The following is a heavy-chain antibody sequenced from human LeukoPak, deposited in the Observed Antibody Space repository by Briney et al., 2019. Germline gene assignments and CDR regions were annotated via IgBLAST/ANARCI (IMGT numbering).Heavy chain of an antibody. CDR3: ARDKLVTIFGVVIMQRSHDAFDI. CDR1: GYTFTSYG. D-gene: IGHD3-3*01. J-gene: IGHJ3*02. V-gene: IGHV1-18*01. CDR2: ISAYNGNT. Sequence: GASVKVSCKASGYTFTSYGISWVRQAPGQGLEWMGWISAYNGNTNYAQKLQGRVTMTTDTSTSTAYMELRSLRSDDTAVYYCARDKLVTIFGVVIMQRSHDAFDIWGQGTMVTVSS.